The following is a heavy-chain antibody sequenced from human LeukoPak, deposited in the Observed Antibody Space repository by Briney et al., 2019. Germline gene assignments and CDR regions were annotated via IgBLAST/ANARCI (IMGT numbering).Heavy chain of an antibody. Sequence: GGSLRLSCAATGFTLSNYWMHWVRQAPGKGLVWVSRGEGDGSTSTYADSVKGRFTISRDDAKNSLSLQMNSLRAEDTAVYYCARDLDIVVVPASWFYPWGQGTLVTVSS. V-gene: IGHV3-74*03. CDR3: ARDLDIVVVPASWFYP. J-gene: IGHJ5*02. CDR2: GEGDGSTS. CDR1: GFTLSNYW. D-gene: IGHD2-2*03.